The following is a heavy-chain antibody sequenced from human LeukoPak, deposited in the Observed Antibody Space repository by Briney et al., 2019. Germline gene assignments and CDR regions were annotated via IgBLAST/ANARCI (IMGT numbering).Heavy chain of an antibody. D-gene: IGHD1-1*01. CDR2: IIPIFGTA. Sequence: GSSVKVSCKASGGTFSSYAISWVRQAPGQGLEWMGGIIPIFGTANYAQKFQGRVTITADESTSTAYMELSSLRSEDTAVYYCATVLKIGGWNDGLWVRKFDYWGQGTLVTVSS. V-gene: IGHV1-69*01. CDR1: GGTFSSYA. CDR3: ATVLKIGGWNDGLWVRKFDY. J-gene: IGHJ4*02.